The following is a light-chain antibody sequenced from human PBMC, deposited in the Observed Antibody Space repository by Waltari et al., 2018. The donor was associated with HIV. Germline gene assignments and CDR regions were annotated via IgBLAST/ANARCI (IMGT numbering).Light chain of an antibody. CDR2: EVS. CDR3: SSYTSSSTWV. CDR1: SSDVRGYTL. J-gene: IGLJ3*02. V-gene: IGLV2-14*01. Sequence: QSALTQPASVSGSPGQSIPIPCPGTSSDVRGYTLVSWYHQYPDKAPKLMIYEVSNRPSGASNRFSGSKSGNTASLTISGLQAEDEADYYCSSYTSSSTWVFGGGTKLTVL.